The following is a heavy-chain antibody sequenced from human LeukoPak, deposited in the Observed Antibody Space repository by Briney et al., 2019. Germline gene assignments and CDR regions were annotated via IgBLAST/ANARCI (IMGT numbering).Heavy chain of an antibody. Sequence: PSETLSLTCTVSGGSISSGDYYWSWIRQPPGKGLEWIGYIYYSGSTYYNPSLKSRVTISVDTSKNQFSLKLSSVTAADTAVYYCARRVGLWSHYYYYGMDVWGQGTTVTVSS. CDR1: GGSISSGDYY. D-gene: IGHD5-18*01. V-gene: IGHV4-30-4*01. CDR2: IYYSGST. CDR3: ARRVGLWSHYYYYGMDV. J-gene: IGHJ6*02.